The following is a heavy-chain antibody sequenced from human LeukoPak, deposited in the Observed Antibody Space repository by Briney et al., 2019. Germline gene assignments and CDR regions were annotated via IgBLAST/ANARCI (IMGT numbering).Heavy chain of an antibody. CDR1: GYTFTGYY. CDR2: INPNSGGT. J-gene: IGHJ4*02. D-gene: IGHD1-26*01. V-gene: IGHV1-2*02. Sequence: GASVKVSCKASGYTFTGYYMHWVRQAPGQGLEWMGWINPNSGGTNYAQKFQGRVTMTRDTSISTAYMELSRLRSDDTAVYYCARVVESKRELKPYYVDYWGQGTLVTVSS. CDR3: ARVVESKRELKPYYVDY.